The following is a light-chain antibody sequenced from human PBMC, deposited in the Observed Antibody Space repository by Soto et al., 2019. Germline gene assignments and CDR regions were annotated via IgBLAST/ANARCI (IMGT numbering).Light chain of an antibody. CDR3: CSSTTSNTRQMV. Sequence: QSALTQPASVSGSPGQSITISCTGTSSDVGGYNYVSWYQHHPGKAPKLMIYDVSNRPSGVSNRFSGSKSGNTASLTISGLQPEDEDDDYYCSSTTSNTRQMVLGGGTKVTVL. CDR2: DVS. V-gene: IGLV2-14*03. CDR1: SSDVGGYNY. J-gene: IGLJ2*01.